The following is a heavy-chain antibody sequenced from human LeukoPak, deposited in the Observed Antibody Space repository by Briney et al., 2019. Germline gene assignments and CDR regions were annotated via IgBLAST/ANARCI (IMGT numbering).Heavy chain of an antibody. Sequence: SETLSLTCTVSGGSISSDTHYWTWIRQTADKRLEWIGRIYTRGSATYNPSLKSRLTISVDTSKNQFSLKLSSVTAADTAVYYCARARYFLQYSSCGHCLDYWGQGTLVTVSS. J-gene: IGHJ4*02. V-gene: IGHV4-61*02. CDR3: ARARYFLQYSSCGHCLDY. CDR1: GGSISSDTHY. D-gene: IGHD6-6*01. CDR2: IYTRGSA.